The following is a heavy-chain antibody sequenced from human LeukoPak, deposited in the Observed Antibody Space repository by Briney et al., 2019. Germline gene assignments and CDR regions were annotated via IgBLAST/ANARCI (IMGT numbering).Heavy chain of an antibody. Sequence: PGGSLRLSCAASEFSFSTNWMHWVRQTPGKGLAWVAELNEDGSVKYYVDSVKGRFTISRDNAKSLLFLQMYNLRTEDTGVYFCANVPRSTVSYWGRGTLVTVSS. V-gene: IGHV3-7*01. D-gene: IGHD2-2*01. CDR1: EFSFSTNW. CDR2: LNEDGSVK. CDR3: ANVPRSTVSY. J-gene: IGHJ4*02.